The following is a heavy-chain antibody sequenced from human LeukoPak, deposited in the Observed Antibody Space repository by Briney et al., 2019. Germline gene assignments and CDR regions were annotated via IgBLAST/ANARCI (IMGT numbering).Heavy chain of an antibody. V-gene: IGHV4-39*01. D-gene: IGHD6-13*01. CDR1: GGSIISSSHY. CDR3: AREEASAADY. J-gene: IGHJ4*02. CDR2: IYYNGGT. Sequence: SETLSLTCTVSGGSIISSSHYWAWIRPPTGKGLEWIGSIYYNGGTFYSPSLKSRASISVDTSKNQFSLKLSSVTAADTSVYFCAREEASAADYWGQGTLVTVSS.